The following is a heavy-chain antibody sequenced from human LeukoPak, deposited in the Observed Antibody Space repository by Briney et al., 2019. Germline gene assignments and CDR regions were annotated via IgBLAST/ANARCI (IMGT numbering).Heavy chain of an antibody. V-gene: IGHV3-9*01. CDR3: ARRFGELLDY. Sequence: GGSLRLSCAASGFTFGDCGMHWVRQSPGKGLKWFSGIGWDSDTMGYADSVKGRFTISRDNAKNSLYLQMNSLTPEDTALYYCARRFGELLDYWGQGILVTVPS. J-gene: IGHJ4*02. CDR1: GFTFGDCG. D-gene: IGHD3-10*01. CDR2: IGWDSDTM.